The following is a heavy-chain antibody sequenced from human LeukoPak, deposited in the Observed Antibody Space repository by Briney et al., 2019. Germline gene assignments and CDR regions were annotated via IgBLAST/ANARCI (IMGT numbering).Heavy chain of an antibody. CDR2: IYHSGST. Sequence: PSGTLSPTCAVSGGSISSSNWWSWVRQPPGKGLEWIGEIYHSGSTNYNPSLKSRVTISVDKSKNQFSLKLSSVTAADTAVYYCARFPHVAAPVYMDVWGKGTTVTVSS. CDR1: GGSISSSNW. CDR3: ARFPHVAAPVYMDV. D-gene: IGHD6-6*01. V-gene: IGHV4-4*02. J-gene: IGHJ6*03.